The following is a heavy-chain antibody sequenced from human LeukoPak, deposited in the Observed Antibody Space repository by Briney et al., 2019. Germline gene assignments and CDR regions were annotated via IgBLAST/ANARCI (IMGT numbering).Heavy chain of an antibody. CDR3: AKGGTAMVKNWFDP. CDR2: IKSNADGGTP. V-gene: IGHV3-15*01. D-gene: IGHD5-18*01. J-gene: IGHJ5*02. Sequence: GGSLRLSCAASGFSFMNAWMIWVRQAPGKWLEWVGRIKSNADGGTPDYAAPARGRFTISRDDSKNTLYLQMNSMRAEDTAVYYCAKGGTAMVKNWFDPWGQGTLVTVSS. CDR1: GFSFMNAW.